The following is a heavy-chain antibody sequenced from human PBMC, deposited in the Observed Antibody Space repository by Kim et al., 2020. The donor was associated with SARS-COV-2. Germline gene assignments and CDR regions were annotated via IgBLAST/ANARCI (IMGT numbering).Heavy chain of an antibody. CDR3: AKEGLSWRDGDYVDY. V-gene: IGHV3-23*01. CDR2: VSGSGSST. D-gene: IGHD4-17*01. J-gene: IGHJ4*02. CDR1: GFTFSSYA. Sequence: GSLRLSCAASGFTFSSYAMSWVRQAPGKGLEWVSAVSGSGSSTYYADSVKGRFTISRDNSKNTLYLQMNSLRAEDTAVYYCAKEGLSWRDGDYVDYWGQGTLVTVSS.